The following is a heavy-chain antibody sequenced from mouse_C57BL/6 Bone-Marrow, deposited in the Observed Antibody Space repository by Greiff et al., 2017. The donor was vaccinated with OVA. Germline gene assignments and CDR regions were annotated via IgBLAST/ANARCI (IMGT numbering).Heavy chain of an antibody. CDR3: VGRGYSNVYWYCDV. J-gene: IGHJ1*03. V-gene: IGHV10-1*01. Sequence: EVKLQESGGGLVQPKGSLKLSCAASGFSFNTYAMNWVRQAPGKGLEWVARIRSKSNNYATYYADSVKDRFTISRDDSESMLYLQMHNLKTEDPTIYYCVGRGYSNVYWYCDVWDTGTTVTVSS. CDR1: GFSFNTYA. D-gene: IGHD2-5*01. CDR2: IRSKSNNYAT.